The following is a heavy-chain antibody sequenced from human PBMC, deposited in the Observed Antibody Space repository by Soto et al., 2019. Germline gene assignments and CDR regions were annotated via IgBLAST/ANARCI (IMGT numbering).Heavy chain of an antibody. CDR1: GGSISHHY. CDR3: VRGYESSGYRPRGAYYFDY. Sequence: SETLSLTCTVSGGSISHHYWSWIRQPPGKGPEWIGYVYHSGATNYNPSLESRVTMSLDTSKNQFSLKLSFVTAADTAVYYCVRGYESSGYRPRGAYYFDYWGQGTLVTVSS. J-gene: IGHJ4*02. D-gene: IGHD3-22*01. V-gene: IGHV4-59*11. CDR2: VYHSGAT.